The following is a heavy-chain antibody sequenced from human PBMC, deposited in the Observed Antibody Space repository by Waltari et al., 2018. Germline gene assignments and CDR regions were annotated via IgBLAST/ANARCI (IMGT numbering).Heavy chain of an antibody. V-gene: IGHV3-21*01. D-gene: IGHD3-10*01. CDR2: IGGTHSNI. CDR1: GFEFSDWA. CDR3: TRDLYGSGGDWFDP. J-gene: IGHJ5*02. Sequence: EVRLAESGGGLVKPGGSLRLSCIASGFEFSDWARNWVRQTPGTGLEWVSSIGGTHSNIFYAESVKGRFIVSRDNAKSSLYLQMDNLRAEDSGLYYCTRDLYGSGGDWFDPWGQGTLVTVSS.